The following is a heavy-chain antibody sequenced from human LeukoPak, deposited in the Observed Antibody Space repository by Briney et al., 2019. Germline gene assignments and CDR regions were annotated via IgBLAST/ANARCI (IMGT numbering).Heavy chain of an antibody. CDR2: ISPNSGGA. D-gene: IGHD4-11*01. CDR3: ARSADYSNQHNDY. J-gene: IGHJ4*02. Sequence: ASLKVSCKASGYTFTGYYTHWVRQAPGQGLEWMGWISPNSGGANYAQKFQGRVTMTRDTSISTGYMELSSLRSDDTAVYYCARSADYSNQHNDYWGQGTLVTVSS. V-gene: IGHV1-2*02. CDR1: GYTFTGYY.